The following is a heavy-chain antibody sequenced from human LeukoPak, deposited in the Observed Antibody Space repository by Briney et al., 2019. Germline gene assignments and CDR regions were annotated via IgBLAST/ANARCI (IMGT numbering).Heavy chain of an antibody. CDR2: IKQDGSEK. Sequence: GGSLRLSCAASGFTFSSYWMSWVRQAPGKGLEWVANIKQDGSEKYYVDSVKGRFTISRDNAKNSLYLQMNSLRAEDTAVYYCARVLDSGNYYYMDVWGKGTTVTVSS. CDR1: GFTFSSYW. J-gene: IGHJ6*03. V-gene: IGHV3-7*01. CDR3: ARVLDSGNYYYMDV. D-gene: IGHD3-10*01.